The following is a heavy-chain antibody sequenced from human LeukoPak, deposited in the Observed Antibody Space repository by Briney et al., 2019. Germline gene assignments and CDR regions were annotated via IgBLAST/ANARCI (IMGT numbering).Heavy chain of an antibody. D-gene: IGHD5-18*01. V-gene: IGHV4-59*01. CDR1: GGSISSYY. Sequence: SETLSLTCTVSGGSISSYYWSWIRQPPGKGLEWIGYIYYSGSTNYNPSLKSRVTISVDTSMNQFSLKLSSVTAADTAVYYCARLLGGTAPFYYYYGMDVWGQGTTVTVSS. J-gene: IGHJ6*02. CDR3: ARLLGGTAPFYYYYGMDV. CDR2: IYYSGST.